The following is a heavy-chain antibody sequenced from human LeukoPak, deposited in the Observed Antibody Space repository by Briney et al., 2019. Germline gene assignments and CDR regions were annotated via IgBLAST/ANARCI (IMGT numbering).Heavy chain of an antibody. CDR2: INPNSGGT. CDR3: ARDFSRLRLGELSTFDY. V-gene: IGHV1-2*02. J-gene: IGHJ4*02. CDR1: GYTFTGYY. Sequence: ASVKVSCKASGYTFTGYYMHWVRQAPGQGLEWMGWINPNSGGTNYAQKFQGRVTMTRDTSISTAYMELSRLRSDDTALYYCARDFSRLRLGELSTFDYWGQGTLVTVSS. D-gene: IGHD3-16*02.